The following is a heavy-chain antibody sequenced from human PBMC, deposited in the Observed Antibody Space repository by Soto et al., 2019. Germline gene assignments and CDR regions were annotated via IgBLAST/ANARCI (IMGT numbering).Heavy chain of an antibody. D-gene: IGHD1-20*01. J-gene: IGHJ6*03. Sequence: PSETLSLTCTVSGGSISSYYWSWIRQPPGKGLEWIGYIYYSGSTNYNPSLKSRVTISVDTSKNQFSLKLSSVTAADTAVYYCATSHNWNDLTDYYYMDVWGKGTTVTVSS. V-gene: IGHV4-59*01. CDR2: IYYSGST. CDR3: ATSHNWNDLTDYYYMDV. CDR1: GGSISSYY.